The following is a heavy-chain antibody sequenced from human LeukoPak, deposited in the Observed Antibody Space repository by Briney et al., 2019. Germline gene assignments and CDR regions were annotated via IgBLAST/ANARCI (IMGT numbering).Heavy chain of an antibody. CDR1: GFTFSSYG. CDR2: ISYDGKNT. Sequence: GGSLRLSCAASGFTFSSYGMHWVRQVPGKGLEWVTVISYDGKNTYYADSVKGRFTISRDNSQNTLFLQMNSLRAEDTAVYYCARNVVPTLTPPADWGQGTLVTVSS. D-gene: IGHD2-2*01. J-gene: IGHJ4*02. V-gene: IGHV3-30*03. CDR3: ARNVVPTLTPPAD.